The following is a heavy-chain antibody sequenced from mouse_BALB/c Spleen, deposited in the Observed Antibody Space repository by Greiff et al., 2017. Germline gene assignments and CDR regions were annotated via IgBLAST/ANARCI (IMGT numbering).Heavy chain of an antibody. CDR3: ARNGYDEAWFAY. J-gene: IGHJ3*01. V-gene: IGHV3-8*02. D-gene: IGHD2-2*01. CDR2: ISHSGST. CDR1: GDPITSGY. Sequence: EVKLMESGPSLVKPSQTLSLTCSVTGDPITSGYWNWIRKFPGNKLEYMGYISHSGSTYYNPSLKSRISITRDTSKNQYYLQLNSVTTEDTATYYCARNGYDEAWFAYWGQGTLVTVSA.